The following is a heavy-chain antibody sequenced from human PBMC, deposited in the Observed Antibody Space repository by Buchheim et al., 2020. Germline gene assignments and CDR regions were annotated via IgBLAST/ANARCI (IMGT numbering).Heavy chain of an antibody. J-gene: IGHJ5*02. CDR2: INPSGGST. Sequence: QVQLVQSGAEVKKPGASVKVSCKASGYTFTRYYMHWVRQAPGQGLEWMGIINPSGGSTSYAQKFQGRATMTRDTSTSTVYMELSSLRSEDTAVYYCARDRRGIVVVTAKGWFDPWGQGTL. V-gene: IGHV1-46*01. CDR3: ARDRRGIVVVTAKGWFDP. D-gene: IGHD2-21*02. CDR1: GYTFTRYY.